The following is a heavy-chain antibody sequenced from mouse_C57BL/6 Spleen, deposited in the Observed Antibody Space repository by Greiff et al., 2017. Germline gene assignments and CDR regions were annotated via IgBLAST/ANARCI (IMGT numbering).Heavy chain of an antibody. CDR2: IHPNSGST. D-gene: IGHD1-1*01. CDR3: VREDYGSSFFAY. Sequence: QVQLQQPGAELVKPGASVKLSCKASGYTFTSYWMHWVKQRPGQGLEWIGMIHPNSGSTNYNEKFKSKATLTVDKSSSTAYMQLSSLTSEDSAVYYCVREDYGSSFFAYWGQGTLVTVSA. CDR1: GYTFTSYW. J-gene: IGHJ3*01. V-gene: IGHV1-64*01.